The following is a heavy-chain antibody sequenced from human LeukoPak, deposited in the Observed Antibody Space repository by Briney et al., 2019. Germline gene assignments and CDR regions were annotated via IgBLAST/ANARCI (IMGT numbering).Heavy chain of an antibody. Sequence: SETLSLTCAVYGGSYSGYYWSWIRQPPGKGLEWIGEINHSGSTNHNPSLKSRVTISVDTSKNQFSLKLSSVTAADTAVYYCARVGLYKNWFDPWGQGTLVTVSS. V-gene: IGHV4-34*01. CDR1: GGSYSGYY. CDR3: ARVGLYKNWFDP. J-gene: IGHJ5*02. D-gene: IGHD5-24*01. CDR2: INHSGST.